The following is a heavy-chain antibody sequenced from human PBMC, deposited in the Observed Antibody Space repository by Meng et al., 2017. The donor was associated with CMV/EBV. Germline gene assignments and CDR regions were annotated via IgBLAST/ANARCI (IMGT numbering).Heavy chain of an antibody. CDR1: GGCGSSNKYY. D-gene: IGHD1-26*01. CDR3: ARDNLGGSYDY. CDR2: IYKSGST. J-gene: IGHJ4*02. Sequence: CTGSGGCGSSNKYYWTWIRQPPGKGLEWIGYIYKSGSTNYNPSLKSRVTISADTSKNQFSLKLSSVTAADTAVYYCARDNLGGSYDYWGQGALVTVSS. V-gene: IGHV4-61*01.